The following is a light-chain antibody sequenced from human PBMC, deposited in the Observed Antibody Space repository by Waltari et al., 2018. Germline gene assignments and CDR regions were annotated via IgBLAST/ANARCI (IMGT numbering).Light chain of an antibody. V-gene: IGLV2-23*01. CDR1: SGGYNL. CDR3: SSYSGSSAWI. J-gene: IGLJ2*01. Sequence: QPALTQPASVSGSPGQSITVSCTGTSGGYNLVSWYQHHPDKGPKLIIYEGNTRPSGVSNCFAGSQSGNTSFRTISGLQPENEAHSYCSSYSGSSAWIFGGGTQLTVL. CDR2: EGN.